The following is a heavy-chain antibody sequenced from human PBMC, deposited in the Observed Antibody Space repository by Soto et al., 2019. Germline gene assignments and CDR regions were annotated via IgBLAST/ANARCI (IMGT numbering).Heavy chain of an antibody. CDR3: ARLTMARDAVDM. CDR2: ISAYNGKT. D-gene: IGHD3-10*01. Sequence: QVQLEQSGAEVKKPGASVKVSCKASGYTFTSYGISWVRQAPGQGLEWMGWISAYNGKTNYAQKLQGRVTMTTDTSTSTAYMELRSLRSDGTAGYCCARLTMARDAVDMWGQGTVVTVSS. CDR1: GYTFTSYG. J-gene: IGHJ3*02. V-gene: IGHV1-18*01.